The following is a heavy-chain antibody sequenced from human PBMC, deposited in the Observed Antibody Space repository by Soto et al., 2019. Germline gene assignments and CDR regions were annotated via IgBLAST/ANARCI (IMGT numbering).Heavy chain of an antibody. CDR3: ARALPVAKGGFDP. V-gene: IGHV3-53*01. CDR2: IYTAGGT. D-gene: IGHD2-2*01. J-gene: IGHJ5*02. CDR1: GFTVSNTY. Sequence: LRLSCAASGFTVSNTYMTWVRQPPGKGLECVSVIYTAGGTNYADSVKGRFIISRDNSKNTLYLQMNSLRAEDTAVYYCARALPVAKGGFDPWGQGTLVTVSS.